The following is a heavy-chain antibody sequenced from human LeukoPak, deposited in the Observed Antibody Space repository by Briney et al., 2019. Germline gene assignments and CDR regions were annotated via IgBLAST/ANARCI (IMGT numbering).Heavy chain of an antibody. V-gene: IGHV3-21*01. CDR3: ARCTTGKTFGSLREIKKSREIDY. CDR1: GFTFSSYS. J-gene: IGHJ4*02. D-gene: IGHD1-1*01. Sequence: GGSLRLSCATSGFTFSSYSMNWVRQAPGKGLEWVSSISSSSSYINYADSVRGRFTISRDNAKNSLFLQMDSLRGEDTAVYYCARCTTGKTFGSLREIKKSREIDYWGQGTLVTVSS. CDR2: ISSSSSYI.